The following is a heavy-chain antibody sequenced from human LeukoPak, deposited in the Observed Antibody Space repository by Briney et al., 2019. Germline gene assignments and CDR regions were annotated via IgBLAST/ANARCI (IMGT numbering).Heavy chain of an antibody. V-gene: IGHV3-33*01. J-gene: IGHJ4*02. CDR1: GFTFSSFG. Sequence: GRSLRLCCAASGFTFSSFGMHWVRQAPGKGLEWVAVIWYDGGHKYYADSVKGRFSISRDNSKNTLYLQMNSLRAEDTAVYYCARDRDYDSANFDYWGQGTLVTVSS. D-gene: IGHD3-22*01. CDR2: IWYDGGHK. CDR3: ARDRDYDSANFDY.